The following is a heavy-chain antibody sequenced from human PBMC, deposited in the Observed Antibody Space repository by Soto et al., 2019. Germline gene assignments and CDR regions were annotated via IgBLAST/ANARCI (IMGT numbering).Heavy chain of an antibody. D-gene: IGHD5-12*01. CDR3: ARDSNIGFGP. CDR2: INSDGSST. CDR1: GFTFTNYW. V-gene: IGHV3-74*01. J-gene: IGHJ5*02. Sequence: LRLSCAASGFTFTNYWMHWVRQAPGKGLVWVSHINSDGSSTSYADSVKGRFTISRDNAKNTLYLQMNSLRAEDTAVYYCARDSNIGFGPWGQGNLVTVSS.